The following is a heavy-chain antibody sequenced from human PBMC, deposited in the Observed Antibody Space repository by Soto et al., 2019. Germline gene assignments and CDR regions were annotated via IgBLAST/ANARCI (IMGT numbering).Heavy chain of an antibody. J-gene: IGHJ4*02. CDR1: DYTFNSYG. Sequence: ASVKVSCKASDYTFNSYGISWVRKAPGQGLEWMGWLSGDNGDIKYAQKFQGRVTMTTDISTSTVYMELRSLSYDDTAVYFCAGSRGFGFEFWGQGTLVTVSS. D-gene: IGHD2-15*01. CDR2: LSGDNGDI. V-gene: IGHV1-18*01. CDR3: AGSRGFGFEF.